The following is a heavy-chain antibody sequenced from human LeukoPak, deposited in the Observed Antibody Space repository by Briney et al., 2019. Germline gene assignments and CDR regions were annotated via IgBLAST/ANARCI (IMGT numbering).Heavy chain of an antibody. CDR2: IYYSGST. J-gene: IGHJ4*02. CDR1: GGSISSSSSTYH. V-gene: IGHV4-39*07. CDR3: GRLLYDYFSGSIYYLDY. Sequence: SETLSLTCTVSGGSISSSSSTYHWGWIRQTPGKGLEWIGSIYYSGSTYLNPSLKSRVTLSVDTSKNQFSLQLSSVAPADPAVYFCGRLLYDYFSGSIYYLDYWGQGTLVTVSS. D-gene: IGHD3-3*01.